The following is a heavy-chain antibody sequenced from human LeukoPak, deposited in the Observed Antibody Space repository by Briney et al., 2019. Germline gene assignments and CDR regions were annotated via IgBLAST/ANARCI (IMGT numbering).Heavy chain of an antibody. Sequence: SETLSLTCTVSGGSISRYYWNWIRQPAGKGLEWIGRIYTSGTTNYNPSLKSRVTMSVDTSKNQFSLKLSSVTVADTAVYYCARGGAYCGGDCYLDYWGQGTLVTVSS. J-gene: IGHJ4*02. D-gene: IGHD2-21*02. V-gene: IGHV4-4*07. CDR1: GGSISRYY. CDR3: ARGGAYCGGDCYLDY. CDR2: IYTSGTT.